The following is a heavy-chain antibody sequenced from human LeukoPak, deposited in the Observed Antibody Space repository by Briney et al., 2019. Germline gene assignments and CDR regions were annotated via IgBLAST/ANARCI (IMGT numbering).Heavy chain of an antibody. J-gene: IGHJ6*03. D-gene: IGHD6-13*01. CDR2: IYHSGST. CDR3: ARVAAAVAYHYMDV. V-gene: IGHV4-38-2*02. CDR1: GYSISSGYY. Sequence: SETLSLTCTVSGYSISSGYYWGWIRQPPGKGLEWIGSIYHSGSTYYNPSLKSRVTISVDTSKNQFSLKLSSVTAADTAVYYCARVAAAVAYHYMDVWSKGTTVTVSS.